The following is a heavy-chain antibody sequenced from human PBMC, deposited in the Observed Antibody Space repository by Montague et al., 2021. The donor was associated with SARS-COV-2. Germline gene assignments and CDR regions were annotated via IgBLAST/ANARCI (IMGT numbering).Heavy chain of an antibody. V-gene: IGHV4-59*03. CDR2: IYYDVST. J-gene: IGHJ4*02. D-gene: IGHD1-26*01. Sequence: SETLSLTYTVSGGSIRSYYWSWIRQTPGKGLEWIGYIYYDVSTNYNPSLKSRVTMSVDSSKNQFSLRLSSVTAADTAVYYCARYGSYFEHWGQGTLVTVSS. CDR3: ARYGSYFEH. CDR1: GGSIRSYY.